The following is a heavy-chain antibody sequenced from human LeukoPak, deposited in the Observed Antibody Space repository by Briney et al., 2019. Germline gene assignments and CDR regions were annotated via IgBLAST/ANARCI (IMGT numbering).Heavy chain of an antibody. CDR3: ARVLSGRGSLYSYYYYMDV. D-gene: IGHD3-10*01. Sequence: GGSLRLSCAASGFTVSSNYISWVRQAPGKGLEWVSVIYSGGSTYYADSVKGRFTISRDNSKNTLYLQMNSLRAEDTAVYYCARVLSGRGSLYSYYYYMDVWGKGTTVTISS. J-gene: IGHJ6*03. CDR1: GFTVSSNY. CDR2: IYSGGST. V-gene: IGHV3-53*01.